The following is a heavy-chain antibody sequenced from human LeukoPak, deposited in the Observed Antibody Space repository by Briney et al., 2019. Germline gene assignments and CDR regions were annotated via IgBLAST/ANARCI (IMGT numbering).Heavy chain of an antibody. Sequence: NPAETLSLTCTVSGGSISSYYWSWIRQPAGKGLEWIGRFYTSGSTNYNPSLKSRVTMSVDTSKNQFSLKLSSVTAADTAVYYCASEDSSFFDSYGMDVWGQGTTVTVSS. J-gene: IGHJ6*02. V-gene: IGHV4-4*07. D-gene: IGHD6-6*01. CDR3: ASEDSSFFDSYGMDV. CDR2: FYTSGST. CDR1: GGSISSYY.